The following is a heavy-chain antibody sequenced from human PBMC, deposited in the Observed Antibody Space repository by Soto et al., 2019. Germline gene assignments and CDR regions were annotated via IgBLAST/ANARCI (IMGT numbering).Heavy chain of an antibody. V-gene: IGHV1-3*01. Sequence: ASVKVSCKASGYTFTSYAMHWVRQAPGQRLEWMGWINAGNGNTKYSQKFQGRVTITRDTSASTAYMELSSLRSEDTAVYYCATPRYDSSGFYYFDYWGQGTLVTVSS. CDR3: ATPRYDSSGFYYFDY. D-gene: IGHD3-22*01. CDR1: GYTFTSYA. CDR2: INAGNGNT. J-gene: IGHJ4*02.